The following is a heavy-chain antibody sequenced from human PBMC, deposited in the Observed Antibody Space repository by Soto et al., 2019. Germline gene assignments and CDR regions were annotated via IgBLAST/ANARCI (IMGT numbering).Heavy chain of an antibody. D-gene: IGHD3-10*01. CDR3: ARFLEYGSGSYLYGMDV. Sequence: ASVKVSCKASGYTFTRYAMHWVRQAPGQRLEWMGWINAGNGNTKYSQKFQGRVTMTRDTSTSTVYMELSSLRSEDTAVYYCARFLEYGSGSYLYGMDVWGQGTTVTVSS. CDR1: GYTFTRYA. J-gene: IGHJ6*02. V-gene: IGHV1-3*01. CDR2: INAGNGNT.